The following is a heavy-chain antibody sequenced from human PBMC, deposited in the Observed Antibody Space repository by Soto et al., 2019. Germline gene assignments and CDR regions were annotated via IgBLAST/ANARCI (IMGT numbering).Heavy chain of an antibody. V-gene: IGHV3-23*01. CDR2: ISGSGGST. CDR1: GFTFSSYA. D-gene: IGHD3-10*01. Sequence: EVQLLESGGGLVQPGGSLRLSCAASGFTFSSYAMSWVRQAPGKGLEWVSAISGSGGSTYYADSVKGRFTISRDNSKNTPNLQMNSLRAEDTAVYYCAKDLWFGEVGYWGQGTLVTVSS. J-gene: IGHJ4*02. CDR3: AKDLWFGEVGY.